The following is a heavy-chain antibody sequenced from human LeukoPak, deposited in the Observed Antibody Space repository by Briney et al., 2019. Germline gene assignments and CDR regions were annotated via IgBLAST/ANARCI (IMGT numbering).Heavy chain of an antibody. Sequence: GGSLRLSCAASGFTVSSNYMSWVRQAPGKGLEWVSVIYSGGSTYYADSVKGRFTISRDNSKNTLYLQMNSLRAEDTAVCYCASPYCSGGSCYPGDDAFDIWGQGTMVTVSS. CDR3: ASPYCSGGSCYPGDDAFDI. CDR1: GFTVSSNY. J-gene: IGHJ3*02. V-gene: IGHV3-53*01. D-gene: IGHD2-15*01. CDR2: IYSGGST.